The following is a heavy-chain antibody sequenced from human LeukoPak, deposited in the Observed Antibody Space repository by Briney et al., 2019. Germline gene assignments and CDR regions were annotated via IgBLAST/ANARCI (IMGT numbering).Heavy chain of an antibody. D-gene: IGHD6-19*01. CDR2: INHSGST. CDR1: GGSFSGYY. J-gene: IGHJ6*03. Sequence: PSETLSLTCAVYGGSFSGYYWSWIRQPPGKGLEWIGEINHSGSTNYNPSLKSRVTMSVDTSKNQFSLKLSSVTAADTAVYYCAATSGWYPKVFYYYMDVWGKGTTVTVSS. CDR3: AATSGWYPKVFYYYMDV. V-gene: IGHV4-34*01.